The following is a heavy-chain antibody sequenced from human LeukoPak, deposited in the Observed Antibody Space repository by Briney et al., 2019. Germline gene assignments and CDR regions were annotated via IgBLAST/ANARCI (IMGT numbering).Heavy chain of an antibody. J-gene: IGHJ3*02. CDR3: ARGGIVVANTGAFDI. V-gene: IGHV4-34*11. Sequence: SETLSLTCAVYGRSLSGYYWNWIRQPPGKGLEWIGYIYYTGGTSYSPSLNSRATISVDTSKNQISLKLNSVTAADTAVYYCARGGIVVANTGAFDIWGQGTMVPVSS. CDR1: GRSLSGYY. D-gene: IGHD3-22*01. CDR2: IYYTGGT.